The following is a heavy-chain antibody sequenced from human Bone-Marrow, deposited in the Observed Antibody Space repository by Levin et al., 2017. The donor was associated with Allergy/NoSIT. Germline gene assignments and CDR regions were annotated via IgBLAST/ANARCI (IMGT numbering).Heavy chain of an antibody. CDR2: IYYNGNT. CDR1: GGSISSGDYY. CDR3: ARVQRYCSGGSRYFIDP. V-gene: IGHV4-30-4*01. Sequence: SETLSLTCTVSGGSISSGDYYWSWIRQPPGKGLEWIGYIYYNGNTYSNPSLKSRLTISIDTSKNQFSLRLSSVTAADTAVYYCARVQRYCSGGSRYFIDPWGQGTLVTVSS. J-gene: IGHJ5*02. D-gene: IGHD2-15*01.